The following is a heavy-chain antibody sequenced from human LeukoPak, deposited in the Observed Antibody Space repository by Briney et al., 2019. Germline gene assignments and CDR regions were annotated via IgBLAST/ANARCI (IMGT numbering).Heavy chain of an antibody. CDR2: MSSSGSAR. V-gene: IGHV3-48*01. D-gene: IGHD2-15*01. J-gene: IGHJ5*02. CDR3: ARGYCNHKSRYYNP. Sequence: GGSLRLSCAASGFTFSDYSMNWVRQAPGKGLEWISYMSSSGSARFFADSVKGRFTISRDNAENSLYLQMNNLRADDTAVHSCARGYCNHKSRYYNPWGQGTPVTVSS. CDR1: GFTFSDYS.